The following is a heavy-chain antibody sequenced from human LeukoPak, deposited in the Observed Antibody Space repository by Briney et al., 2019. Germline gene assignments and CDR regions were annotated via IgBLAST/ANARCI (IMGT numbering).Heavy chain of an antibody. CDR1: GYTLTELS. CDR2: FDPEDGET. CDR3: ATVLDSSGYYYLED. Sequence: VASVKVSCKVSGYTLTELSMHWVRQAPGKRLEWMGGFDPEDGETIYAQKFQGRVTMTEDTSTDTAYMELSSLRSEDTAVYYCATVLDSSGYYYLEDWGQGTLVTVSS. J-gene: IGHJ4*02. D-gene: IGHD3-22*01. V-gene: IGHV1-24*01.